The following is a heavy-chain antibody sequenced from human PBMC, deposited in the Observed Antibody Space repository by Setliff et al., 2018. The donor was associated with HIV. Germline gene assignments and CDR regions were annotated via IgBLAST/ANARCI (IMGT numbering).Heavy chain of an antibody. CDR3: ASLTRGYSGYDSARAFDY. D-gene: IGHD5-12*01. V-gene: IGHV4-38-2*01. CDR2: VYHSGST. Sequence: SETLSLTCAVSGYSISTAYYWGWIRQPPGKGLEWIGSVYHSGSTNYNPSLKSRVTISVDKSKNQFSLKLSSVTAADTAVYYCASLTRGYSGYDSARAFDYWGQGTLVTVSS. CDR1: GYSISTAYY. J-gene: IGHJ4*02.